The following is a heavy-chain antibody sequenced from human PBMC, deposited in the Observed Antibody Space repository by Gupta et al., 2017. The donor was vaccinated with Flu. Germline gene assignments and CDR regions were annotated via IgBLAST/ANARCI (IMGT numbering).Heavy chain of an antibody. J-gene: IGHJ4*02. V-gene: IGHV3-23*01. CDR3: ASTAPMVRGVIGYFDY. CDR2: SSGSCGST. CDR1: GFTFSSYS. Sequence: LLESGGCLVHPGGSLRLSCSASGFTFSSYSMRWVRRAPGKGLEWVSVSSGSCGSTYYADSVKGRFTISRDNSKNTLYLQMNSLRAEDTAVYYCASTAPMVRGVIGYFDYWGQGTLVTVSS. D-gene: IGHD3-10*01.